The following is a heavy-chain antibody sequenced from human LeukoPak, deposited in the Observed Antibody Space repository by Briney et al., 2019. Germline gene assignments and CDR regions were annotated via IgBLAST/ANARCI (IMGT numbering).Heavy chain of an antibody. CDR2: MYYSGST. J-gene: IGHJ4*02. D-gene: IGHD6-19*01. V-gene: IGHV4-39*07. Sequence: SETLSLTCTVSGGSVTSSSYYWGWIRQPPGKGLEWIGSMYYSGSTYYNPSLKSRVTTSVDTSKNQVSLKLSSVTAADTAVYYCARETVAGLIPNDYWGQGTLVTVSS. CDR1: GGSVTSSSYY. CDR3: ARETVAGLIPNDY.